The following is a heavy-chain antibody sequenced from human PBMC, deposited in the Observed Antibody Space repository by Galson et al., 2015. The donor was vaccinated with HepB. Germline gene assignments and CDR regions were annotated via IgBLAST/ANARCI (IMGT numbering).Heavy chain of an antibody. J-gene: IGHJ3*02. CDR2: ISYDGSNK. CDR3: ARDMYYDSSGYRPFDAFDI. Sequence: SLRLSCAASGFTFSSYAMHWVRQAPGKGLEWVAVISYDGSNKYYADSVKGRFTISRDNSKNTLYLQMNSLRAEDTAVYYCARDMYYDSSGYRPFDAFDIWGQGTMVTVSS. V-gene: IGHV3-30-3*01. D-gene: IGHD3-22*01. CDR1: GFTFSSYA.